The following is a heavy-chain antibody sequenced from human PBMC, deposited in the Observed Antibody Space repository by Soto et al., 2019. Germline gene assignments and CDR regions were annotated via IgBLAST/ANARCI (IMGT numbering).Heavy chain of an antibody. Sequence: SETLSLTCTVSGGSISSGGYYWSWIRQHPGKSLEWIGYIYYSGSTYYNPSLKSRVTISVDTSKNKFSLKMSSVTAANTAVYSCVRSPDFWSGYTGPGGMDVWGQGTTVTVSS. D-gene: IGHD3-3*01. CDR3: VRSPDFWSGYTGPGGMDV. J-gene: IGHJ6*02. CDR1: GGSISSGGYY. V-gene: IGHV4-31*03. CDR2: IYYSGST.